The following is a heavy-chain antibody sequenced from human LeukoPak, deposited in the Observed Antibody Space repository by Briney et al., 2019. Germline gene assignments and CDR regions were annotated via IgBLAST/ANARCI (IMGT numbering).Heavy chain of an antibody. CDR2: IYHSGST. V-gene: IGHV4-38-2*02. Sequence: PSEPLSLTCAVSGYSISRGFYWGWIRQPPGKGLEWIGSIYHSGSTYYNPSLRSRVTISVDTSKNQLSLKLSSVTAADTAVYYCARDSGFSSSWYGRQPDYWGQGTLVTVSS. CDR3: ARDSGFSSSWYGRQPDY. J-gene: IGHJ4*02. CDR1: GYSISRGFY. D-gene: IGHD6-13*01.